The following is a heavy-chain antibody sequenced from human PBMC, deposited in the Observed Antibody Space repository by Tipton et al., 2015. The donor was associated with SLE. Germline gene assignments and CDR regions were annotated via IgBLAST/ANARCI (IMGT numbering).Heavy chain of an antibody. D-gene: IGHD3-22*01. Sequence: TLSVTCTVSGDSVSSATTNNYYWGWIRQPPGKGLEWIGSIYYSGGSYYNPSLKSRVSISLDTPKNQFSLNLSSVTAADTAVYYCARDWAIYDGTGYYRYFDYWGQGTLVTVSS. CDR2: IYYSGGS. J-gene: IGHJ4*02. V-gene: IGHV4-39*07. CDR1: GDSVSSATTNNYY. CDR3: ARDWAIYDGTGYYRYFDY.